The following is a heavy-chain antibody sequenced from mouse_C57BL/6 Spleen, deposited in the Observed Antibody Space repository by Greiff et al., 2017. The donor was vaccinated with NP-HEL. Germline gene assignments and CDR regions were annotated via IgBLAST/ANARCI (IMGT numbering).Heavy chain of an antibody. V-gene: IGHV1-52*01. CDR3: AGWGEYGNYAMDY. CDR1: GYTFTSYW. J-gene: IGHJ4*01. Sequence: QVQLQQPGAELVRPGSSVKLSCKASGYTFTSYWMHWVKQRPIQGLEWIGNIDPSDSETHYNQKFKDKATLTVDKSSSTAYMQLSSLTSEDSAVYYCAGWGEYGNYAMDYWGQGTSVTVSS. D-gene: IGHD2-1*01. CDR2: IDPSDSET.